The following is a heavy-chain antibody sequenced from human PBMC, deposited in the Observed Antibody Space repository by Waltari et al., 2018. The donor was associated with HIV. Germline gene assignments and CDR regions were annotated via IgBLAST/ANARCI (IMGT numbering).Heavy chain of an antibody. CDR3: ARGPGRSLDY. CDR1: GYTLTNYA. CDR2: INTKTGNP. Sequence: QVQLEQSGSELRKPGASVKVSCKASGYTLTNYAMNWVRQAPGQGLGWVGWINTKTGNPTYAQGFTGRFVFSLDTSVSTAYLQISSLKPEDTAVYFCARGPGRSLDYWGQGTLVTVSS. D-gene: IGHD3-10*01. V-gene: IGHV7-4-1*02. J-gene: IGHJ4*02.